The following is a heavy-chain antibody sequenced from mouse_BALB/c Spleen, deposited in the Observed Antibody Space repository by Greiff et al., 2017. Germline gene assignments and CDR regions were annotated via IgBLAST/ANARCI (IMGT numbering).Heavy chain of an antibody. V-gene: IGHV1S137*01. D-gene: IGHD2-2*01. J-gene: IGHJ2*01. CDR3: ARNYGYDGGYFDY. CDR1: GYTFTDYA. CDR2: ISTYYGDA. Sequence: VQLQQSGAELVRPGVSVKISCKGSGYTFTDYAMHWVKQSHAKSLEWIGVISTYYGDASYNQKFKGKATMTVDKSSSTAYMELARLTSEDSAIYYCARNYGYDGGYFDYWGQGTTLTVSS.